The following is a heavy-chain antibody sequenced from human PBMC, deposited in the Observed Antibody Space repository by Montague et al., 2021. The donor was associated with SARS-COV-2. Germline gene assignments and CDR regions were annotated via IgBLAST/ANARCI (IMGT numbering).Heavy chain of an antibody. V-gene: IGHV4-59*01. CDR3: ARCITIFGVVGSGFDP. CDR1: GGSISSYY. J-gene: IGHJ5*02. Sequence: SETLSLTCTVSGGSISSYYWSWIRQPPGKGLEWIGYIYYSGSTNYNPSLKSRVTISVDTSKNQFSLKLSSVTAADTAVYYCARCITIFGVVGSGFDPWGQGTLVTVSS. CDR2: IYYSGST. D-gene: IGHD3-3*01.